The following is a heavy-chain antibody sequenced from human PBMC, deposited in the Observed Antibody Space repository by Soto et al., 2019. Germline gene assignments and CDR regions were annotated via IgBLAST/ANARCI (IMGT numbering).Heavy chain of an antibody. Sequence: EVQLVESGGGLVQLGGSLRLSCTASGFTFSESWMTWVRQAPGKGLEWVARIKPDESEKKYADSVKGRFSISRDNAKNSMYFQMDSLRGEDTALYYCVSGGSNYASWGQGTLVTVSS. J-gene: IGHJ5*02. V-gene: IGHV3-7*01. CDR1: GFTFSESW. D-gene: IGHD4-4*01. CDR3: VSGGSNYAS. CDR2: IKPDESEK.